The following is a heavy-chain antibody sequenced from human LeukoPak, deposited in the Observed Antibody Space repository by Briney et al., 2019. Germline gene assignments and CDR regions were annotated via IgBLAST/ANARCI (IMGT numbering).Heavy chain of an antibody. D-gene: IGHD1-7*01. V-gene: IGHV1-69*05. CDR2: IIPIFGTA. CDR3: ARDNWNYLVNWFDP. Sequence: SVKVSCKASGDTFSSYDIRWVRQASGQGLEWMGGIIPIFGTANYAQKFQGRVTITTDESTSTAYMELSSLRSEDTAVYYCARDNWNYLVNWFDPWGQGTLVTVSS. CDR1: GDTFSSYD. J-gene: IGHJ5*02.